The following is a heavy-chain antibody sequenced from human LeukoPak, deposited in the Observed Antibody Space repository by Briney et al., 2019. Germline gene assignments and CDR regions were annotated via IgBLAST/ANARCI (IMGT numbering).Heavy chain of an antibody. D-gene: IGHD5-18*01. V-gene: IGHV3-30*03. CDR1: GFTFSSYW. Sequence: GGSLRLSCAASGFTFSSYWMSWVRQAPGKGLEWVAAISYDENIKNYADSVKGRFTISRDNSKNTLYLQMNSLRAEDTAVYYCTGVHTAIPDAFEIWGQGTMVTVSS. J-gene: IGHJ3*02. CDR2: ISYDENIK. CDR3: TGVHTAIPDAFEI.